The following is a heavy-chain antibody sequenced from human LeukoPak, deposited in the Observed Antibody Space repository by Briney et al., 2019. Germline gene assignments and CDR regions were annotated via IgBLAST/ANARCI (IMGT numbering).Heavy chain of an antibody. CDR3: ARDGRSGQWLVKGPDWFDP. V-gene: IGHV4-34*01. D-gene: IGHD6-19*01. Sequence: SETLSLTCAVYGGSFSGYYWSWIRQPPGKGLEWIGEINHSGSTNYNPSLKSRVTISVDTSKNQFSLKLSSVTAADTAVYYCARDGRSGQWLVKGPDWFDPWGQGTLVTVSS. CDR1: GGSFSGYY. J-gene: IGHJ5*02. CDR2: INHSGST.